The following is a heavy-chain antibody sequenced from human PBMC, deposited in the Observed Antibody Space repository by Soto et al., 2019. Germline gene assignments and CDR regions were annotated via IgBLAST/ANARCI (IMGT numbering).Heavy chain of an antibody. CDR3: ARGSTTEKVDS. CDR2: IYYSGST. CDR1: GGSISSSSYY. Sequence: PSETLSLTCTVSGGSISSSSYYWGWIRQPPGKGLEWIGSIYYSGSTYYNPSLRSRVTISADTSMNQFSLALTSVTAADTAIYYCARGSTTEKVDSWGQGILVTVSS. V-gene: IGHV4-39*07. J-gene: IGHJ4*02.